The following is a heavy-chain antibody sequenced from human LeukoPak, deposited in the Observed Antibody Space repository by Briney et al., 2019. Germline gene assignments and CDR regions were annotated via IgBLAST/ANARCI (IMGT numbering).Heavy chain of an antibody. CDR3: VSFYETY. J-gene: IGHJ4*02. D-gene: IGHD2/OR15-2a*01. Sequence: PGGSLRLSCAASGNYWMHWVRQVPGKGLVWVSHINSDGSWTSHADSVKGRFTISKDNAKNTVYLQRNSLRAEDTAVYYCVSFYETYWGRGTLVTVSS. CDR2: INSDGSWT. V-gene: IGHV3-74*01. CDR1: GNYW.